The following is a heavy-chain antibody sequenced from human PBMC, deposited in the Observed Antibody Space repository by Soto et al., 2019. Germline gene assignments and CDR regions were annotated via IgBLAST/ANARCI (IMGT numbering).Heavy chain of an antibody. CDR2: ISAYNGNT. V-gene: IGHV1-18*01. J-gene: IGHJ4*02. D-gene: IGHD2-21*02. CDR1: GYTFTSYG. CDR3: ARVLPHIVVVTAIRPYDY. Sequence: ASVKVSCKASGYTFTSYGISWVRQAPGQGLEWMGWISAYNGNTNYAQKLQGRVTMTTDTSTSTAYMELRSLRSDDTAVYYCARVLPHIVVVTAIRPYDYWGQGTLVTV.